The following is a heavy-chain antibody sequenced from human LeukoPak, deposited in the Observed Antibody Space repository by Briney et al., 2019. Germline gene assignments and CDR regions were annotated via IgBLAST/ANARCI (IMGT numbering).Heavy chain of an antibody. CDR3: AKTYYYGSGTVLGFRHYYYMDV. Sequence: SGGSLRLSCAASGFTFSRCWMHWVRQAPGKGLEWVSAISGSGGSTYYADSVKGRFTISRDNSKNTLYLQMNSLRAEDTAVYYCAKTYYYGSGTVLGFRHYYYMDVWGKGTTVTISS. D-gene: IGHD3-10*01. V-gene: IGHV3-23*01. CDR1: GFTFSRCW. CDR2: ISGSGGST. J-gene: IGHJ6*03.